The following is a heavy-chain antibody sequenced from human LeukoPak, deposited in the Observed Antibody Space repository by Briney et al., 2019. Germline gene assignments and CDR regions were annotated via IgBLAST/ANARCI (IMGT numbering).Heavy chain of an antibody. CDR2: ISHSGAT. J-gene: IGHJ4*02. CDR1: GGSMSSINW. CDR3: ARVNAGTATVCYGPFDY. Sequence: PSGTLSLTCAVSGGSMSSINWWSWVRQPPGKGLEWIGEISHSGATNYRPSLQSRVTMSIDKSRSQFSLNLSSVTAADTAVYYCARVNAGTATVCYGPFDYWGQGTLVTVSS. D-gene: IGHD2-8*01. V-gene: IGHV4-4*02.